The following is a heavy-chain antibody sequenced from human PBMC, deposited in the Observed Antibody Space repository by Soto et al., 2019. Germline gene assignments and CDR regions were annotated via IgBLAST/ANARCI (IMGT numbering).Heavy chain of an antibody. CDR1: GYSCTTYW. CDR3: ARALNDVNWNSRYFDC. Sequence: LKISCKASGYSCTTYWIGWVRQVPGKGLEWLGTIHPGDSGSKYSPAFRGQVIISADWSTNTAYLQWRSLKASDTAMYFCARALNDVNWNSRYFDCWGQGTLVTVS. J-gene: IGHJ4*02. V-gene: IGHV5-51*06. D-gene: IGHD2-8*01. CDR2: IHPGDSGS.